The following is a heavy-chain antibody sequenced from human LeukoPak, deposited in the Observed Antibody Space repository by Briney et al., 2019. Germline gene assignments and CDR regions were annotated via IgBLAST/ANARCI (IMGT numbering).Heavy chain of an antibody. CDR3: ASLDWYIGSYYFDY. CDR1: GASFSGYY. Sequence: PSETLSLTWCVSGASFSGYYLSWIRHPPRNGLEWIGESKHSGSTNYNPSLKSRVTISVDTSKNHFSLKLSSVTAEDTAVYYCASLDWYIGSYYFDYWGQGTLVTVSS. D-gene: IGHD1-26*01. V-gene: IGHV4-34*01. CDR2: SKHSGST. J-gene: IGHJ4*02.